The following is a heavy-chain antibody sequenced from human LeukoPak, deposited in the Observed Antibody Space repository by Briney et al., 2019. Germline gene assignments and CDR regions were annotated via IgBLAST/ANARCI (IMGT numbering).Heavy chain of an antibody. D-gene: IGHD1-26*01. J-gene: IGHJ4*02. Sequence: TLSLTCTVSGGSISSGGYYWSWIRQHPGKGREWIGYIYYIGSTYHNPSLKSRVTISVDTSKNQFSLKLSSVTAADTAVYYCARRWNSGSYSFDYWGQGTLVTVSS. CDR2: IYYIGST. CDR3: ARRWNSGSYSFDY. V-gene: IGHV4-31*03. CDR1: GGSISSGGYY.